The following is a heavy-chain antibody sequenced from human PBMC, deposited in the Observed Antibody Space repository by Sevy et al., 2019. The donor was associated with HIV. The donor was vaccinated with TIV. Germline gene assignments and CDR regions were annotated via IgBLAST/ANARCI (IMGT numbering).Heavy chain of an antibody. Sequence: GGSLRLSCAASGFTFNGCSLNWVRQAPGKGLEWVPSISSSSHYKYYMDSVKGRFTISRDNAKNSLYLQMNSLRAEDTAVYYCARERAADSGGDWYPSGMDVWGQGTTVTVS. V-gene: IGHV3-21*01. J-gene: IGHJ6*02. D-gene: IGHD2-21*02. CDR2: ISSSSHYK. CDR1: GFTFNGCS. CDR3: ARERAADSGGDWYPSGMDV.